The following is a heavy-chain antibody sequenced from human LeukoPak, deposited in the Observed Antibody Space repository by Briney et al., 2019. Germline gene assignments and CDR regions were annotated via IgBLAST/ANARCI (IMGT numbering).Heavy chain of an antibody. CDR1: GFTFSDYY. CDR3: ARDSTAIAASYNWFDP. Sequence: GGSLRLSCAASGFTFSDYYMSWIRQAPGKGLEWVSYISSSGSTIYYADSVKGRFTISRDNAKNSLYLQMNSLRAEDTAVYYCARDSTAIAASYNWFDPWGQGTLVTVSS. J-gene: IGHJ5*02. V-gene: IGHV3-11*01. CDR2: ISSSGSTI. D-gene: IGHD6-13*01.